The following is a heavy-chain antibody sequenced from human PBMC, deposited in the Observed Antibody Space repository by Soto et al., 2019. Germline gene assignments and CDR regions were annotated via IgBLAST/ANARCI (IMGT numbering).Heavy chain of an antibody. D-gene: IGHD6-19*01. CDR2: IKQDGSEK. Sequence: EVQLVESGGGLVQPGGSLRLSCAASGFTFSSYWMSWVRQAPGKGLEWVANIKQDGSEKYYVDSVKGRFTISRDNAKNSLYLQMNSLRAEDTAVYYCARDIEGAANWFDTWGQGTLVTVSS. CDR3: ARDIEGAANWFDT. V-gene: IGHV3-7*01. J-gene: IGHJ5*02. CDR1: GFTFSSYW.